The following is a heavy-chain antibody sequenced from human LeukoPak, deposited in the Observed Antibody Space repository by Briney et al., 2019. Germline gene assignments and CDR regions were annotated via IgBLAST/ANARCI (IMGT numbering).Heavy chain of an antibody. CDR2: IYYSGST. J-gene: IGHJ4*02. Sequence: PSETLSLTCTVSGGSIGSNYYYWGWSRQPPGKGLEWIANIYYSGSTYYNPSLKSRVTISVDTSKNQFSLKLSSVTAADTAVYYCARGRKNWNYGVVGYYFDYWGQGTLVTVSS. CDR1: GGSIGSNYYY. CDR3: ARGRKNWNYGVVGYYFDY. D-gene: IGHD1-7*01. V-gene: IGHV4-39*07.